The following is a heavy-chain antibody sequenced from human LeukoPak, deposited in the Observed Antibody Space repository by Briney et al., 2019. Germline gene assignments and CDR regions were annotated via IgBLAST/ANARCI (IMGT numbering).Heavy chain of an antibody. D-gene: IGHD3-9*01. V-gene: IGHV4-39*01. CDR1: GGSISSSSYY. CDR2: IYYSGST. Sequence: SETLSLTCTVSGGSISSSSYYWGWIRQPPGKGLEWIGSIYYSGSTYYNPSLKSRVTISVDTSKNQFSLKLSSVTAADTAVYYCARWGYFDWLRGDYGMDVWGQGTTVTVSS. CDR3: ARWGYFDWLRGDYGMDV. J-gene: IGHJ6*02.